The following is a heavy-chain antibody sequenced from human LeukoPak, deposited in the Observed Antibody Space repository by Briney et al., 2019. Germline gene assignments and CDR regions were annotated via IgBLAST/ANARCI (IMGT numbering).Heavy chain of an antibody. Sequence: GESLKISCKGSGYSFTSFWIAWVRQMPGKGLEWMGIIYPGDSDTIYSPSFQGQVTISADKSIDSAYLQWSSLTTADTAIYYLAIYNYYTWALLPGGERTLVSVST. J-gene: IGHJ5*02. CDR2: IYPGDSDT. CDR3: AIYNYYTWALLP. V-gene: IGHV5-51*01. CDR1: GYSFTSFW. D-gene: IGHD3-10*01.